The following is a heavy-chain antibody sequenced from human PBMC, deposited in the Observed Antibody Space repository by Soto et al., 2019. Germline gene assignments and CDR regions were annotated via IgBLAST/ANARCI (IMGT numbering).Heavy chain of an antibody. D-gene: IGHD2-2*01. CDR3: ASRIVVVPAAVVDV. CDR2: IDPSDSYT. J-gene: IGHJ6*02. CDR1: GYSFTSYW. V-gene: IGHV5-10-1*01. Sequence: PGESLKISCKGSGYSFTSYWISWVRQMPGKGLEWMGRIDPSDSYTNYSPSFQGHVTISADKSISTAYLQWSSLKASDTAMYYCASRIVVVPAAVVDVWGQGTTVTVSS.